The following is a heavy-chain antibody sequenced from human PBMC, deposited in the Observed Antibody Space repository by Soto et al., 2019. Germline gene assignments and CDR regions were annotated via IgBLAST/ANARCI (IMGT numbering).Heavy chain of an antibody. CDR3: ARTYYYGSGKVDYYYYYMDV. Sequence: QVQLVQSGAEVKKPGSSVKVSCKASGGTFSSYTISWVRQAPGQGLEWMGRIIPILGIANYAQKFQGRVTITAHKSTSTAYMELSSLRSEDTAVYYCARTYYYGSGKVDYYYYYMDVWGKGTTVTVSS. D-gene: IGHD3-10*01. CDR1: GGTFSSYT. CDR2: IIPILGIA. J-gene: IGHJ6*03. V-gene: IGHV1-69*02.